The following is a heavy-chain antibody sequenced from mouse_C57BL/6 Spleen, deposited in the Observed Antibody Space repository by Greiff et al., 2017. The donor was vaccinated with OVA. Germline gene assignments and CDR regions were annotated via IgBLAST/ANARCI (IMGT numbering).Heavy chain of an antibody. CDR2: IYPSDSET. V-gene: IGHV1-61*01. CDR1: GYTFTSYW. CDR3: ARSGSTVVANYAMDY. J-gene: IGHJ4*01. D-gene: IGHD1-1*01. Sequence: QVQLQQSGAELVRPGSSVKLSCKASGYTFTSYWMDWVKQRPGQGLEWIGNIYPSDSETHYNQKFKDKATLTVDKSSSTAYMQLSSLTSEDSAVYYCARSGSTVVANYAMDYWGQGTSVTVSS.